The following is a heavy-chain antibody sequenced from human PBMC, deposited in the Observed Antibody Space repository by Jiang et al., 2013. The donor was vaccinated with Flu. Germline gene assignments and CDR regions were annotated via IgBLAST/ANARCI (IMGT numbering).Heavy chain of an antibody. CDR2: IAPDGGDK. Sequence: ASGFTFSAFPMHWVRQAPDKGLEWVAAIAPDGGDKFHAASVKGRFTISRDNSKNTLYLQMNYLGVDDTGVYYCGREPVNYHGGWVDPWGQGTQVTVSS. CDR3: GREPVNYHGGWVDP. J-gene: IGHJ5*02. CDR1: GFTFSAFP. V-gene: IGHV3-30*01. D-gene: IGHD4-11*01.